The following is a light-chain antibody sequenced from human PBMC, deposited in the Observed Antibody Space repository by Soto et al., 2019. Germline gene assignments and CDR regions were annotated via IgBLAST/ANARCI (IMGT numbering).Light chain of an antibody. CDR3: QQYASSPLT. Sequence: EIVLTQSPGTLSVSPGERATLSCRASQSVGRNYLAWYQQKPGQAPRLLIYDASRRATGIPDRISGSGSGTYVTLTINRLEPEDCAVYYCQQYASSPLTCGGGTKVEAK. V-gene: IGKV3-20*01. J-gene: IGKJ4*01. CDR2: DAS. CDR1: QSVGRNY.